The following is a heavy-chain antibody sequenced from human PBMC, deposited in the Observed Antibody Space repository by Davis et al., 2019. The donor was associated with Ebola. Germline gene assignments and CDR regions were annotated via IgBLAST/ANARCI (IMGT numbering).Heavy chain of an antibody. CDR2: IYSGGST. J-gene: IGHJ4*02. V-gene: IGHV3-66*02. CDR3: AKDLRSSVPPHYFDY. Sequence: GESLKISCAASGFTVSSNYMSWVRQAPGKGLEWVSVIYSGGSTYYADSVKGRFTISRDNSKNTLYLQMNSLRAEDTAVYYCAKDLRSSVPPHYFDYWGQGTLVTVSS. CDR1: GFTVSSNY. D-gene: IGHD6-25*01.